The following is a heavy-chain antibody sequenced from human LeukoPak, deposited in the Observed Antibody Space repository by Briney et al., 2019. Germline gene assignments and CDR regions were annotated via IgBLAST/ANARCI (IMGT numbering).Heavy chain of an antibody. D-gene: IGHD3-22*01. CDR1: GGSISSHY. J-gene: IGHJ5*02. CDR2: IHYSGST. V-gene: IGHV4-59*11. CDR3: ARYYYDSSGPERWFDH. Sequence: SETLSLTCTVSGGSISSHYWSWVRQPPGKGLEWLGYIHYSGSTIYNPSLKSRVTMSVETSKNQFSLRLSSATAADTAVYYCARYYYDSSGPERWFDHWGRGTLVTVYS.